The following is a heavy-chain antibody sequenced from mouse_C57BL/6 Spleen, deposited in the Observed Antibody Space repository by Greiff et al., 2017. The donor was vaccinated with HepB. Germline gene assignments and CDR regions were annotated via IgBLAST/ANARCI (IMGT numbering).Heavy chain of an antibody. CDR2: IYPRSGNT. J-gene: IGHJ1*03. V-gene: IGHV1-81*01. CDR1: GYTFTSYG. CDR3: ARSVNYYGSSYWYFDV. Sequence: VMLVESGAELARPGASVKLSCKASGYTFTSYGISWVKQRTGQGLEWIGEIYPRSGNTYYNEKFKGKATLTADKSSSTAYMELRSLTSEDSAVYFCARSVNYYGSSYWYFDVWGTGTTVTVSS. D-gene: IGHD1-1*01.